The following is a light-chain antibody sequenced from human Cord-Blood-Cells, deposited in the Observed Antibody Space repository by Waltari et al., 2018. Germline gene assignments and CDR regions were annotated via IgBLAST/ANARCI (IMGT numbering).Light chain of an antibody. CDR1: QSVSSY. CDR2: DAS. Sequence: EIVLTQSPATLSLSPGERATLPCRASQSVSSYVAWYQQKPGQAPRPLIYDASNRATGIPARFSGSGSGTDFTLTISSLEPEDFAVYYCQQRSNWPLTFGGGTKVEIK. V-gene: IGKV3-11*01. J-gene: IGKJ4*01. CDR3: QQRSNWPLT.